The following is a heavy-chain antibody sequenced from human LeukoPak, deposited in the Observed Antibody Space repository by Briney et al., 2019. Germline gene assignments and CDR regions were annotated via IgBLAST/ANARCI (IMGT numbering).Heavy chain of an antibody. J-gene: IGHJ4*02. D-gene: IGHD2-2*01. CDR2: ISAYNGNT. CDR3: ARDSGYCSSTSCYPYYYFDY. Sequence: ASVKVSCKASGYTFTSYGISWVRQAPGQGLEWMGWISAYNGNTNYAQKLQGRVNMTTDTSTSTAYMELRSLRSDDTAVYYCARDSGYCSSTSCYPYYYFDYWGQGTMVTVSS. V-gene: IGHV1-18*01. CDR1: GYTFTSYG.